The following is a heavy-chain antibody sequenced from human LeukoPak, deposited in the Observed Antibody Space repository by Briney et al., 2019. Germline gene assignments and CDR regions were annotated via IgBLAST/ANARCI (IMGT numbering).Heavy chain of an antibody. Sequence: GGSLRLSCAASGFTFSSYWMSWVRQGPGKGLEWVANIKQDGSEKYYVDSVEGRFTISRDNAKNSLYLQMNSLRAEDTAVYYCAGGGYDSSGYRDYWGQGTLVTVSS. CDR2: IKQDGSEK. J-gene: IGHJ4*02. D-gene: IGHD3-22*01. CDR1: GFTFSSYW. CDR3: AGGGYDSSGYRDY. V-gene: IGHV3-7*04.